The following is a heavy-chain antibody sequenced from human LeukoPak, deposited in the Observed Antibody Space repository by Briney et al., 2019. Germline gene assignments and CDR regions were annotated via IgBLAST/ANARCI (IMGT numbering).Heavy chain of an antibody. CDR3: AIMHPYYDGTGYWVQ. CDR2: VSTSGAST. CDR1: ELSFGGYA. D-gene: IGHD3-22*01. J-gene: IGHJ4*02. Sequence: CAASELSFGGYARSWVRQAPGKGQKWVSGVSTSGASTSYADSVKGRFTISRDNPWNTLYLQMNSLRAEDTAIYYCAIMHPYYDGTGYWVQWGQGTLVTVSS. V-gene: IGHV3-23*01.